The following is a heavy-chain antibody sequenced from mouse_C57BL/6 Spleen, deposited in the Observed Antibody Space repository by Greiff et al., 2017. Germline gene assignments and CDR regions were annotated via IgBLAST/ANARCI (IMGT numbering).Heavy chain of an antibody. V-gene: IGHV1-20*01. CDR2: INPYNGDT. J-gene: IGHJ3*01. CDR1: GYSFTDYF. CDR3: ARAGPAWFAY. Sequence: VQLQQSGPELVKPGDSVKISCKASGYSFTDYFMNWVMQSHGKSLEWIGRINPYNGDTFYNQKFKGKATLTVDKSSSTAHMELRSLTSEDSAVYYCARAGPAWFAYWGQGTLVTVSA. D-gene: IGHD3-1*01.